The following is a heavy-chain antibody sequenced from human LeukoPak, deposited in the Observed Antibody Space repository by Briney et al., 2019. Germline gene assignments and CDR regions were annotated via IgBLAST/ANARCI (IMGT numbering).Heavy chain of an antibody. J-gene: IGHJ4*02. CDR1: GFTFDDYG. CDR3: ARVDSSRWYATFDS. Sequence: GGSLRLSCAASGFTFDDYGMNWVRQAPGKGLEWVSGINWHGGNTGYVDSVKGRFTISRDNAKNSLYLEMNSLRAEDTAMYYCARVDSSRWYATFDSWGQGTLVTVSS. D-gene: IGHD6-13*01. CDR2: INWHGGNT. V-gene: IGHV3-20*04.